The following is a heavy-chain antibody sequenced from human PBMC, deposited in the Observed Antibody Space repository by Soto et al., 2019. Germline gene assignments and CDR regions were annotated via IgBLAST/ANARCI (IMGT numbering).Heavy chain of an antibody. D-gene: IGHD3-10*01. CDR1: GYSFTSYW. CDR2: IYPGDSDT. J-gene: IGHJ6*02. CDR3: ARQKGSGSYPPYYYYGMDV. Sequence: PGESLKISCKGSGYSFTSYWIGWVRQMPGKGLEWMGIIYPGDSDTRYSPSFQGQVTISADKSISTAYLQWSSLKASDTAMYYCARQKGSGSYPPYYYYGMDVWGQGTTVTVSS. V-gene: IGHV5-51*01.